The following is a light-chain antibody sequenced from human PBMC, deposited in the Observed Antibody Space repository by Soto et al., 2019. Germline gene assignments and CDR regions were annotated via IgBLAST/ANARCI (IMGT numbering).Light chain of an antibody. CDR1: QSISSY. CDR3: QQSYSPIP. Sequence: QMGQYKSSRAGSFAHRRTITCRASQSISSYLNWYQQKPGKAPKLLIYAASSLQSGVPSRFSGSGSGTDFTLTISSLQPEDFATYYCQQSYSPIPSGQRTLLAIK. CDR2: AAS. J-gene: IGKJ5*01. V-gene: IGKV1-39*01.